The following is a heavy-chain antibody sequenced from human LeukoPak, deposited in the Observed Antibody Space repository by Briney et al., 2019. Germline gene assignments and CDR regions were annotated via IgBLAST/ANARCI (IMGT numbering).Heavy chain of an antibody. Sequence: GRTLRLSCAASGFTFSNYAMNWVRQAPGKGLVWVSRINSDGINTSYADSVKGRFTISRDNAKNTLNLQMNSLRAEDTAVYYCARDLGQYYDTSDNWFDPWGQGTLVTVSS. V-gene: IGHV3-74*01. J-gene: IGHJ5*02. CDR1: GFTFSNYA. CDR2: INSDGINT. D-gene: IGHD3-22*01. CDR3: ARDLGQYYDTSDNWFDP.